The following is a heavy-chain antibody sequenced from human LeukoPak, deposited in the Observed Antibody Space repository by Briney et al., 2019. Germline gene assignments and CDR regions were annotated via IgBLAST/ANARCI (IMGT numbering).Heavy chain of an antibody. CDR3: ARSGAFILGRAFDI. D-gene: IGHD7-27*01. CDR2: IRYDGSNK. Sequence: PGGSLRVSCAASGFTFSSYGMHWVRQAPGKGLEWVTFIRYDGSNKHYADSVKGRFTISRDNAKNSLFLHMNSLRGEDMAIYYCARSGAFILGRAFDIWGQGTMVTVSS. CDR1: GFTFSSYG. V-gene: IGHV3-30*02. J-gene: IGHJ3*02.